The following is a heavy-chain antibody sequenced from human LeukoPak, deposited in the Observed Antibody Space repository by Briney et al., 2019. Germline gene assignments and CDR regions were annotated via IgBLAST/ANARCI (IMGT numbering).Heavy chain of an antibody. Sequence: GKSLRLSCAASGFTFSSYWLHWVRQAPGKGLVWVSRIKGDERSTNYADSVKGRFTISRDNAKNTVYLEMNSLRAEDTAVYYCVRGQLWSYYHDYWGQGTLVTVSS. CDR3: VRGQLWSYYHDY. J-gene: IGHJ4*02. CDR2: IKGDERST. V-gene: IGHV3-74*01. D-gene: IGHD5-18*01. CDR1: GFTFSSYW.